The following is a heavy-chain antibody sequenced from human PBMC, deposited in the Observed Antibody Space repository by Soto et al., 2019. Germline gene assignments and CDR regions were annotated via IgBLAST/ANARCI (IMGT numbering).Heavy chain of an antibody. V-gene: IGHV3-7*04. CDR2: IKPDGSER. CDR3: ATDLNWEHY. J-gene: IGHJ4*02. Sequence: EVQLVESGGGLVQPGGSLRLSCEASGFTFGIDWMTWVRQPPGKGLECVADIKPDGSERYYVDSVKGRFTISRDNAKNSLYLHMNSLRAEDTAVYYCATDLNWEHYWGQGTLVTVSS. CDR1: GFTFGIDW. D-gene: IGHD7-27*01.